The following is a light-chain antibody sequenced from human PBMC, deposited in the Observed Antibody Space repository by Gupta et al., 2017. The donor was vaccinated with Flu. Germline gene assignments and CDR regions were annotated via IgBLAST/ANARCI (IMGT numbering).Light chain of an antibody. CDR3: QQLNSYPRLT. J-gene: IGKJ4*01. V-gene: IGKV1-9*01. Sequence: DIQLTQSPSFLSASVGDRVTITCRASQGISSYLAWYQQKPGKAPKLLIYAASTLQSGVPSRFSGSGYGTEFTLTISSRQPEDFATYYCQQLNSYPRLTFGGGTKVEIK. CDR2: AAS. CDR1: QGISSY.